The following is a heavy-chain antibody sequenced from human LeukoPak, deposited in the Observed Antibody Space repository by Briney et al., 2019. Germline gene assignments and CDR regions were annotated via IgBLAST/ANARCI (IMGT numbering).Heavy chain of an antibody. Sequence: PSQTLSLTCTVSGGSISSGSYYWSWIWQPAGKGLEWIGRIYTSGSTNYNPSLKSRVTISVDTSKNQFSLKLSSVTAADTAVYYCARDSFRLWFGELLYYMDVWGKGTTVTVSS. J-gene: IGHJ6*03. CDR2: IYTSGST. D-gene: IGHD3-10*01. V-gene: IGHV4-61*02. CDR1: GGSISSGSYY. CDR3: ARDSFRLWFGELLYYMDV.